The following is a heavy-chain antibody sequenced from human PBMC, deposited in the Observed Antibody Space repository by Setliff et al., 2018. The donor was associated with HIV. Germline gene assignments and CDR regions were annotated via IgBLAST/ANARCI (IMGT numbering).Heavy chain of an antibody. CDR3: AKGTMNHDFLTGYSPFDS. V-gene: IGHV3-43D*03. CDR1: GFNFNDCS. Sequence: QTGGSLRLSCVASGFNFNDCSMHWVRQTPGKTLEWVSLISWDSGRTDYAVSVRGRFTISRDNSKNSLYLQMQSLRPEDTALYYCAKGTMNHDFLTGYSPFDSWGQGTQVTVSS. J-gene: IGHJ4*02. D-gene: IGHD3-9*01. CDR2: ISWDSGRT.